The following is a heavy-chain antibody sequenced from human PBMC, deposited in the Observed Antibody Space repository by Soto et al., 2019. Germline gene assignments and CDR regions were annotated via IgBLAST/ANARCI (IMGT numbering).Heavy chain of an antibody. CDR3: AGGYCSGGSCYGGFDY. J-gene: IGHJ4*02. CDR2: IIPIFGTA. D-gene: IGHD2-15*01. Sequence: GASVKVSCKASGGTFSSYAISWVRQAPGQGLEWMGGIIPIFGTANYAQKFQGRVTITADESTSTAYMELSSLRSEDTAVYYCAGGYCSGGSCYGGFDYWGQGTLVTVSS. CDR1: GGTFSSYA. V-gene: IGHV1-69*13.